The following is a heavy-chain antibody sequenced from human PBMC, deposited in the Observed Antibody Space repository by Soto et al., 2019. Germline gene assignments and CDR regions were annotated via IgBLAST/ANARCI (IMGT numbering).Heavy chain of an antibody. J-gene: IGHJ4*02. CDR3: ARGNYGGFDY. CDR2: IYSVGSAT. V-gene: IGHV3-74*03. D-gene: IGHD4-17*01. CDR1: GFTFSYYW. Sequence: GGSLRLSCAASGFTFSYYWMHWVRQTPEKGLVWVARIYSVGSATTYADSVKGRFTISRDNSNITLYLQMNSLISDDTAVYYCARGNYGGFDYWGQGTLVTVSS.